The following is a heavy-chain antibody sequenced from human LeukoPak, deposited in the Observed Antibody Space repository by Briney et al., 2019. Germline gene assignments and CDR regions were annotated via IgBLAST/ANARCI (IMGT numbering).Heavy chain of an antibody. CDR3: ARRSSYSSSSPGAFDI. D-gene: IGHD6-13*01. Sequence: GESLKISCKGSGYSFTNYWIGWVRQMPGKGLEWMGIIYPGDSDTRYSPSFQGQVTISADKSISTAYLQWSSLKASDTAMYYCARRSSYSSSSPGAFDIWGQGTMVTVSS. V-gene: IGHV5-51*01. J-gene: IGHJ3*02. CDR1: GYSFTNYW. CDR2: IYPGDSDT.